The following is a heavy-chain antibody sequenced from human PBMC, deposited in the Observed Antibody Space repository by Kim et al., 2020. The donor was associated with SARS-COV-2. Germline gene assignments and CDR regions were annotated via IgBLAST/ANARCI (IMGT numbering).Heavy chain of an antibody. J-gene: IGHJ4*02. D-gene: IGHD2-2*01. CDR2: ISYDGSNK. V-gene: IGHV3-30*18. Sequence: GGSLRLSCAASGFTFSSYGMHWVRQAPGKGLEWVAVISYDGSNKYYADSVKGRFTISRDNSKNTLYLQMNSLRAEDTAVYYCAKDRPNQGAGYFDYWGQGTLVTVSS. CDR1: GFTFSSYG. CDR3: AKDRPNQGAGYFDY.